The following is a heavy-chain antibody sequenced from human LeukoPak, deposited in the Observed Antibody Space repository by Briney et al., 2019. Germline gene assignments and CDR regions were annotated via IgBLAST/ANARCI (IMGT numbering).Heavy chain of an antibody. V-gene: IGHV1-18*01. D-gene: IGHD3-10*01. J-gene: IGHJ5*02. CDR2: ISAYNGNT. Sequence: ASVKVSCKASGYTFTSYGISWMRQAPGQGLEWMGWISAYNGNTNYAQKLQGRVTMTTDTSTSTAYMELRSLRSDDTAVYYCARAKKGLLWFGRGNWFDPWGQGTLVTVSS. CDR3: ARAKKGLLWFGRGNWFDP. CDR1: GYTFTSYG.